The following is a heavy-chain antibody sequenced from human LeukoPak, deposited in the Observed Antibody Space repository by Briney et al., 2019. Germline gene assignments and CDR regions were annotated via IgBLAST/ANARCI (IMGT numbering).Heavy chain of an antibody. CDR3: ARSPYNGYDKGDV. CDR2: ISSDGTHT. J-gene: IGHJ6*04. V-gene: IGHV3-74*01. CDR1: GFTFRNYW. D-gene: IGHD5-12*01. Sequence: PGGSLRLSCAASGFTFRNYWMNWVRQGPGKGLVWVSRISSDGTHTDYADSVKGRFTVSRDNAQNTLYLEINSLRVEDTAVYYCARSPYNGYDKGDVWGKGTTVTVSS.